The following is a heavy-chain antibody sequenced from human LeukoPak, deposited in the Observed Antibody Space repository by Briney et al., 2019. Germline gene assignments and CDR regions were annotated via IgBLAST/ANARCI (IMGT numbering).Heavy chain of an antibody. D-gene: IGHD5/OR15-5a*01. V-gene: IGHV5-51*01. Sequence: GESLKISCKAIEYTFSSYWIGWVRQRPGKGPEWMGIIFPGDSDTRYSPSFQGQVTISADKSISTTFLQWSSLRASDSAMYYCARVRGLSQDYLELWGQGTLVTASS. CDR1: EYTFSSYW. J-gene: IGHJ4*02. CDR3: ARVRGLSQDYLEL. CDR2: IFPGDSDT.